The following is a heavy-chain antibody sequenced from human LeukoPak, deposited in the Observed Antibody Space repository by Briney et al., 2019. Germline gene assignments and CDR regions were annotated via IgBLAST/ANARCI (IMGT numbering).Heavy chain of an antibody. J-gene: IGHJ4*02. D-gene: IGHD3-3*01. CDR2: IKSKTDGGTT. Sequence: PGGSLRLSCAASGFTFSNAWMSWVRQAPGKGLEWVGRIKSKTDGGTTDYAAPVKGRFTISRDDSKTTLYLQMNSLKTEDTAVYYCTSTYDFWSGYRYWGQGTLVTVSS. V-gene: IGHV3-15*01. CDR3: TSTYDFWSGYRY. CDR1: GFTFSNAW.